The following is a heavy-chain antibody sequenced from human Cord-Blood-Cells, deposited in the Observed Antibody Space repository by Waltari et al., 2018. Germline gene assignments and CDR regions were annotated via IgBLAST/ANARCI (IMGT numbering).Heavy chain of an antibody. CDR2: IYYSGST. CDR1: GGSIRSSSYY. J-gene: IGHJ4*02. D-gene: IGHD3-3*01. Sequence: QPQLQESGPGLVKPSGPLSLPCTVSGGSIRSSSYYWGWIRQPPGKGLEWIGSIYYSGSTYYNPSLKGRVTISVDTSKNQFSLKLSSVTAADTAVYYCASVRFLEWLLYYWGQGTLVTVSS. V-gene: IGHV4-39*01. CDR3: ASVRFLEWLLYY.